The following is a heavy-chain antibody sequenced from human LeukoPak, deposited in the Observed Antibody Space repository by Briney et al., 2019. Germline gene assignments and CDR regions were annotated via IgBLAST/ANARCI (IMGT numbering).Heavy chain of an antibody. V-gene: IGHV3-7*01. CDR1: GFTFSSYW. CDR2: IKQDGSEK. D-gene: IGHD3-22*01. Sequence: GGSLRLSCAASGFTFSSYWMSWVRQAPGKGLEWVANIKQDGSEKYYVDSVEGRFTISRDNSKNTLYLQMNSLRAEDTAVYYCARVRVGTYYDSSGYYTLGHYGMGVWGQGTTVTVSS. J-gene: IGHJ6*02. CDR3: ARVRVGTYYDSSGYYTLGHYGMGV.